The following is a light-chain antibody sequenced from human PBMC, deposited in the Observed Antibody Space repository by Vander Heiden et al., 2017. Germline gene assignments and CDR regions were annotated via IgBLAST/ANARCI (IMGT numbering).Light chain of an antibody. Sequence: QSVLTQPPSVSGPPGQRVPISCTGSSSNIGAGYDVHWYQQLPGTAPKLLIEGNSNRPSGVPDRFSGSKSGTTASRAITGLQAEDEADYYCQSYDSSLSGSVFGGGTKLTVL. CDR3: QSYDSSLSGSV. CDR1: SSNIGAGYD. V-gene: IGLV1-40*01. CDR2: GNS. J-gene: IGLJ2*01.